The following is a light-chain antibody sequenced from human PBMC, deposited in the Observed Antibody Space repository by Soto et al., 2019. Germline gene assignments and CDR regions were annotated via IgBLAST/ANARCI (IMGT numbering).Light chain of an antibody. CDR1: SSNIGAGYD. J-gene: IGLJ1*01. V-gene: IGLV1-40*01. Sequence: QSLLTNPPSVSGAPGQRVTISCTGSSSNIGAGYDVHWYQQLPGTAPKLLIYGNSNRPSGVPDRFSGSKSGTSASLAITGLQAEDEADYYCQSYDSSLSGYVFGTGTKVTVL. CDR3: QSYDSSLSGYV. CDR2: GNS.